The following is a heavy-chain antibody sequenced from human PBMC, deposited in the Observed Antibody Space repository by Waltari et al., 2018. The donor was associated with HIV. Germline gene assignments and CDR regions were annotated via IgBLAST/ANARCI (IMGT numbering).Heavy chain of an antibody. J-gene: IGHJ4*02. CDR3: ATLRTVTGTIDD. D-gene: IGHD4-17*01. Sequence: QLQLQESGPALVKPSDTLPLTCTVSTGYITTSDYWGWVRQSPGTGLEWIGTVYSNGVTHCTPSLESRVTMSVDTSKNQFSLTLTSVTAADTALYFCATLRTVTGTIDDWGQGILVTVSS. CDR1: TGYITTSDY. V-gene: IGHV4-39*01. CDR2: VYSNGVT.